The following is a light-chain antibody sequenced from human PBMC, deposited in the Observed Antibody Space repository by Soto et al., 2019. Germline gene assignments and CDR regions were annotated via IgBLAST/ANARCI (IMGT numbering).Light chain of an antibody. V-gene: IGKV1-27*01. Sequence: DIQMTQSPSSLSASVGDRVTITCRASQDINDYLVWYQQKPGKVPKLLIYPASTLQSGVSSRFSGSGSGTDFTLTISSLQPEDVATYYCQKYNSALFTFGPGTKVDI. CDR2: PAS. CDR1: QDINDY. J-gene: IGKJ3*01. CDR3: QKYNSALFT.